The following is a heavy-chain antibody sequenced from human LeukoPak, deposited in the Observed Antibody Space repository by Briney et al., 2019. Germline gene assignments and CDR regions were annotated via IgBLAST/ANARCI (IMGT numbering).Heavy chain of an antibody. CDR3: ATSALSQYCSGATCFSHY. Sequence: GGLRLSCSASGFTFSPYNMDWVRQAPGKGLEWVSYISSGSGTIYYADSVKGRFTISRENAENSLYLQMNSLRAEDTAVYYCATSALSQYCSGATCFSHYRGQGTRVTVSS. CDR2: ISSGSGTI. V-gene: IGHV3-48*04. CDR1: GFTFSPYN. J-gene: IGHJ4*02. D-gene: IGHD2-15*01.